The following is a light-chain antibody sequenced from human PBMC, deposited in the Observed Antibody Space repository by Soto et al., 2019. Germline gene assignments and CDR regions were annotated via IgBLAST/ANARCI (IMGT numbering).Light chain of an antibody. CDR2: SAS. CDR3: QQYHNWPLT. V-gene: IGKV3-15*01. Sequence: EIVMTHSPVTLSVSPGERATLSCRARQSVSTNLAWYQQKPGQGPRLLIYSASTGATGIPARFSASGSGTEFTLTISTLQAEDFAVYYCQQYHNWPLTFGGGTKVEI. CDR1: QSVSTN. J-gene: IGKJ4*01.